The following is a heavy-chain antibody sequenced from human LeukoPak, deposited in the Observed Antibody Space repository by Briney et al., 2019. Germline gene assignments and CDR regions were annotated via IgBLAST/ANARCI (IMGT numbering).Heavy chain of an antibody. J-gene: IGHJ6*02. CDR3: ARARMPSGDLYYYGMDV. D-gene: IGHD3-10*01. V-gene: IGHV3-64*01. CDR1: GFTFSSYA. Sequence: GSLRLSCAASGFTFSSYAMHWVRQAPGKGLEYVSAISSNGDSTYYANSVKGTFTISRDNSKNTLYLQMGSLRPEDMAVYYCARARMPSGDLYYYGMDVWGQGTTVTVSS. CDR2: ISSNGDST.